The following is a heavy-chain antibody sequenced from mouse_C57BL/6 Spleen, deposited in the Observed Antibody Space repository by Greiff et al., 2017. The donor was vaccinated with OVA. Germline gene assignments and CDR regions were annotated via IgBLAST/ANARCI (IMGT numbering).Heavy chain of an antibody. CDR2: ILPGSGST. CDR3: ARQGDLDDYDPFAY. Sequence: QVQLQQSGAELMKPGASVKLSCKATGYTFTGYWIEWVKQRPGHGLEWIGEILPGSGSTNYNEKFKGKATLTVDKPSSTAYMQLSSLTSEDSAVYYCARQGDLDDYDPFAYWGQGTLVTVSA. D-gene: IGHD2-4*01. J-gene: IGHJ3*01. CDR1: GYTFTGYW. V-gene: IGHV1-9*01.